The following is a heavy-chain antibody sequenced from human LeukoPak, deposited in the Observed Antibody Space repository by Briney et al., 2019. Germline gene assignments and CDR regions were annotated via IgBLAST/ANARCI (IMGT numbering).Heavy chain of an antibody. D-gene: IGHD1-26*01. V-gene: IGHV4-59*01. CDR1: GGSISSYY. Sequence: SETLSLTCTVSGGSISSYYWSCVRQPPGKGLEWLGYIYYSGSTNYNPSLKGRVTISGDTSKNQFSLRPSSATAEDTAVDYCARVAYSGSYYYYYGMDVWGQGTTVAVSS. J-gene: IGHJ6*02. CDR2: IYYSGST. CDR3: ARVAYSGSYYYYYGMDV.